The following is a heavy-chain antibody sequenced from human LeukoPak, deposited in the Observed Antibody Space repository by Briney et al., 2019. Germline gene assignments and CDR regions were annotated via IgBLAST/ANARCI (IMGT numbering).Heavy chain of an antibody. J-gene: IGHJ5*02. CDR3: AREATSLSRSWFDP. V-gene: IGHV1-69*13. D-gene: IGHD1-26*01. CDR1: GYTFTSYY. CDR2: IIPIFGTA. Sequence: GASVKVSCKASGYTFTSYYMHWVRQAPGQGLEWMGGIIPIFGTANYAQKFQGRVTITADESTSTAYMELSSLRSEDTAVYYCAREATSLSRSWFDPWGQGTLVTVSS.